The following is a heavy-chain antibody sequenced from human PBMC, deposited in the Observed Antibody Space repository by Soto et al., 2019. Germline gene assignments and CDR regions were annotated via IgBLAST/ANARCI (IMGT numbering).Heavy chain of an antibody. V-gene: IGHV4-34*01. CDR2: INHSGST. Sequence: QVQLQQWGAGLLKPSETLSLTCAVYGGSFGGYYWTGIRQPPGKGLEWIGEINHSGSTNYNPSLKSRVTISVDTSKNQFSLKLSSVTAADTAVYYCARERHYGSGSRYFQHWGQGTLVTVSS. CDR3: ARERHYGSGSRYFQH. CDR1: GGSFGGYY. J-gene: IGHJ1*01. D-gene: IGHD3-10*01.